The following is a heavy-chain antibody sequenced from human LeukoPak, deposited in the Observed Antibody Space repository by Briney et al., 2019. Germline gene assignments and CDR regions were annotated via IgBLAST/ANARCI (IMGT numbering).Heavy chain of an antibody. J-gene: IGHJ6*02. CDR2: ISWNSGSI. CDR3: LAAAGKAGYYYGMDV. V-gene: IGHV3-9*03. Sequence: PGGSLRLSCAASGFTFDDYAMHWVRQAPGKGLEWVSGISWNSGSIGYADSVKGRFTISRDNAKNSLYLQMNSLRAEDMALYYCLAAAGKAGYYYGMDVWGQGTTVTVSS. CDR1: GFTFDDYA. D-gene: IGHD6-13*01.